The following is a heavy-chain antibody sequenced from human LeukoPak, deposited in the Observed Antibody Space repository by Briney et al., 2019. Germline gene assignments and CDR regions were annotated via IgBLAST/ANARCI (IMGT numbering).Heavy chain of an antibody. Sequence: SETLSLTCTVSGGSISSGGYYWSWIRQPPGKGLEWIGYIYHSGSTYYNPSLKSRVTISVDRSKNQFSLKLSSVTAADTAVYYCAREAGTGWIYFDYWGQGTLVTVSS. CDR2: IYHSGST. J-gene: IGHJ4*02. V-gene: IGHV4-30-2*01. CDR3: AREAGTGWIYFDY. CDR1: GGSISSGGYY. D-gene: IGHD6-19*01.